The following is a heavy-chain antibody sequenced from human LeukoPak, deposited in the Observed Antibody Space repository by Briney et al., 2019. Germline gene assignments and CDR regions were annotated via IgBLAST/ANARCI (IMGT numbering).Heavy chain of an antibody. Sequence: SETLSLTCTVSGASISSGTYYWSCIRQHPGKGLEWIGYIYYNRSIYYNPSLKSRVTISVDTSKNQFSLKLSSVTAADTAVYYCARDLLDTAMVHYWYFDLWGRSTLVTVSS. V-gene: IGHV4-31*03. CDR2: IYYNRSI. CDR1: GASISSGTYY. D-gene: IGHD5-18*01. CDR3: ARDLLDTAMVHYWYFDL. J-gene: IGHJ2*01.